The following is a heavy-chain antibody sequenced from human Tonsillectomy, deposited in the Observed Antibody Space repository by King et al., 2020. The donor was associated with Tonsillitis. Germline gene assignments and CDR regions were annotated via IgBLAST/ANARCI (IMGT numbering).Heavy chain of an antibody. CDR3: ARDVTFGGKY. V-gene: IGHV3-7*03. CDR1: GLTFSSYW. D-gene: IGHD4-23*01. CDR2: INQNGGEK. J-gene: IGHJ4*02. Sequence: VQLVESGGGLVKPGGSLRLSCAVSGLTFSSYWMSWVRQAPGKGLEWVANINQNGGEKYYVDSVKGRFTISRDNAKNSLYLQMNSLRADDTAVYYCARDVTFGGKYWGPGTLVTVSS.